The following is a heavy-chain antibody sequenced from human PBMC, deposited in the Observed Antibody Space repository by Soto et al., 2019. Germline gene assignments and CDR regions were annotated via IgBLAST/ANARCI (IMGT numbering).Heavy chain of an antibody. CDR2: IWYDGSNK. CDR3: ARDTLVNKDSGSYYPLRFDP. Sequence: GGSLTLSCAASGFTFISYRMHWVRQSPGKGLEWVAVIWYDGSNKYYADSVKGRFTISRDNSKNTLYLQMNSLRAEDTAVYYCARDTLVNKDSGSYYPLRFDP. D-gene: IGHD3-10*01. V-gene: IGHV3-33*01. CDR1: GFTFISYR. J-gene: IGHJ5*02.